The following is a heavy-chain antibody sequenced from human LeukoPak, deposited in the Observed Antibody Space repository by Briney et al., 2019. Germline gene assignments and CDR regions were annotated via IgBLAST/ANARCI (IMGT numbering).Heavy chain of an antibody. CDR3: ARDHDYSNYRQFDY. J-gene: IGHJ4*02. V-gene: IGHV1-18*01. CDR2: ISAYNGNT. CDR1: GYTFTSYG. D-gene: IGHD4-11*01. Sequence: ASVKVSCTASGYTFTSYGISWVRQAPGQGLEWMGWISAYNGNTNYAQKLQGRVTMTTDTSTSTAYMELRSLRSDDTAVYYCARDHDYSNYRQFDYWGQGTLVTVSS.